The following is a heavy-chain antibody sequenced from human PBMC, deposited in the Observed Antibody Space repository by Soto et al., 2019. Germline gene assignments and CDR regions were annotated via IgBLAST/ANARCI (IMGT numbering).Heavy chain of an antibody. CDR2: IWYDGSNK. CDR1: GFTFSSYG. D-gene: IGHD3-3*01. J-gene: IGHJ6*02. Sequence: GGSLRLSCAASGFTFSSYGMHWVRQAPGKGLEWVAVIWYDGSNKYYADSVKGRFAISRDNSKNTLYLQMNSLRAEDTAVYYCASDSVYYDFWIGSTPKYYYSGMDVWGQGTTVTVSS. CDR3: ASDSVYYDFWIGSTPKYYYSGMDV. V-gene: IGHV3-33*01.